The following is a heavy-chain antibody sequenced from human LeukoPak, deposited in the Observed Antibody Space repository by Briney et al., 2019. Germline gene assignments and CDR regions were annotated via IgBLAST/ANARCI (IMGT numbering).Heavy chain of an antibody. CDR2: ISYDGSNK. CDR3: ARGSVRFLEWCPFDY. J-gene: IGHJ4*02. D-gene: IGHD3-3*01. CDR1: GFTFSSYA. Sequence: PGGSLRLSCAASGFTFSSYAMHWVRQAPGKGVEWVAVISYDGSNKYYADSVKGRFTISIDNSKNTLYLQMNSLRAEDTAVYYCARGSVRFLEWCPFDYWGQGSLVTVSS. V-gene: IGHV3-30*04.